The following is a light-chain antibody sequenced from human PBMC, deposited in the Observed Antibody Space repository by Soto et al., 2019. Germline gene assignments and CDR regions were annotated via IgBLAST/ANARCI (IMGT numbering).Light chain of an antibody. Sequence: QSVLTQPRSVSGSPGQSVTISCTGTSSDVGGYNYVSWYHQHPDKAPKLIIYDVIKRPSGVPDRFSGSKSGNPASLTISGLQAEDEADYYCCSSASSDTYVFGTGTKLTVL. CDR1: SSDVGGYNY. CDR3: CSSASSDTYV. J-gene: IGLJ1*01. V-gene: IGLV2-11*01. CDR2: DVI.